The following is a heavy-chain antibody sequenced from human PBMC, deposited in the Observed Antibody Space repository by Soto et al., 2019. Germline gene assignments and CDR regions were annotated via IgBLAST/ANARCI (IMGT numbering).Heavy chain of an antibody. V-gene: IGHV1-18*01. CDR1: GYTFTSYG. CDR3: ARDSDEGGYYYYYYMDV. J-gene: IGHJ6*03. CDR2: ISAYNGNT. Sequence: QVQLVQSGAEVKKPGASVKVSCKASGYTFTSYGISWVRQAPGQGLEWMGWISAYNGNTNYAQKLQGRVTMTTDTSTRTAYMELRSLRSDDTAVYYCARDSDEGGYYYYYYMDVWGKGTTVTVSS.